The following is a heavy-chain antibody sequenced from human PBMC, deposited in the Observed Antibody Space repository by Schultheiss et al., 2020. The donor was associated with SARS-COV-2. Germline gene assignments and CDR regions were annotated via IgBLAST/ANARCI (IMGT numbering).Heavy chain of an antibody. D-gene: IGHD5-18*01. J-gene: IGHJ5*02. CDR2: ISAYNGNT. CDR3: ARGRDTAMDEINWFDP. Sequence: ASVKVSCKASGYTFTSYGISWVRQAPGQGLEWMGWISAYNGNTNYAQKLQGRVTMTTDTSTSTAYMELRSLRSDDTAVYYCARGRDTAMDEINWFDPWGQGTLVTVSS. CDR1: GYTFTSYG. V-gene: IGHV1-18*01.